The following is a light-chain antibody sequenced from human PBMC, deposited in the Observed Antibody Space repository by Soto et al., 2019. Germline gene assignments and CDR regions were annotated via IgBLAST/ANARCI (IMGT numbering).Light chain of an antibody. CDR3: CSFAGSDTLI. Sequence: QSALTQPRSVSGSPGQSVTISCTGTSSDVGAYNSVSWYQQHPGKAPKVMVYDVSKRPSGVPDRFSGSKSDNTAALTISGLQAEDEADYYCCSFAGSDTLIFGGGTKLTV. CDR1: SSDVGAYNS. J-gene: IGLJ2*01. V-gene: IGLV2-11*01. CDR2: DVS.